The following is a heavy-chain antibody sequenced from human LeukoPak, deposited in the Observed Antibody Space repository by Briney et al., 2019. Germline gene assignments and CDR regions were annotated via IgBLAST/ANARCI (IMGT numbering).Heavy chain of an antibody. CDR1: GFTFSSYE. J-gene: IGHJ4*02. D-gene: IGHD3-22*01. V-gene: IGHV3-48*03. CDR3: ARVLGSYDSSGTLDY. CDR2: ISSSGSTI. Sequence: GGSLRLSCAASGFTFSSYETNWVRQAPGKGLEWVSYISSSGSTIYYADSVKGRFTISRENAKNSLYLQMNSLRAEDTAVYYCARVLGSYDSSGTLDYWGQGTLVTVSS.